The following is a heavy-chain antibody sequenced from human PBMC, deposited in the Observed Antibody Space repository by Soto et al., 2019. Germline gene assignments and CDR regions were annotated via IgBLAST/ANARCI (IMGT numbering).Heavy chain of an antibody. V-gene: IGHV3-23*01. Sequence: GGSLRLSCAASGFTFSSYAMSWVRQAPGKGLEWVSAISGSGGSTYYADSVKGRFTISRDNSKNTLYLQMNSLRAEDTAVYYCANLLEYSSSSSTPFDYWGQGTLVT. D-gene: IGHD6-6*01. CDR2: ISGSGGST. CDR1: GFTFSSYA. CDR3: ANLLEYSSSSSTPFDY. J-gene: IGHJ4*02.